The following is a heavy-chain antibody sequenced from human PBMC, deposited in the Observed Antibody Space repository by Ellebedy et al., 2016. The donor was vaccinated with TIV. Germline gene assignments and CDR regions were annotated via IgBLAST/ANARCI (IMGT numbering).Heavy chain of an antibody. Sequence: AASVKVSCKASGYTFTGYGICWVRQAPGQGLEWMGCISTYNGNTNFAQKVQGRVTMTTDTSTSTAYMELRSLRSDDTAVYYCARERSGSGSYYNYIGMDVWGQGTTVTVSS. J-gene: IGHJ6*02. CDR2: ISTYNGNT. V-gene: IGHV1-18*04. D-gene: IGHD1-26*01. CDR3: ARERSGSGSYYNYIGMDV. CDR1: GYTFTGYG.